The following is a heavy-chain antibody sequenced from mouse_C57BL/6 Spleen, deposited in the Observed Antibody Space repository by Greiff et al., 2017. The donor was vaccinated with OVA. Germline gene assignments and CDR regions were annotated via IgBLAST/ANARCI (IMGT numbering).Heavy chain of an antibody. CDR2: ISYDGSN. CDR3: ARLPDYYAMDY. V-gene: IGHV3-6*01. J-gene: IGHJ4*01. CDR1: GYSITSGYY. Sequence: EVQLQESGPGLVKPSQSLSLTCSVTGYSITSGYYWNWIRQFPGNKLEWMGYISYDGSNNYNPSLKNRISITRDTSKNQFFLKLNSVTTEDTATYYCARLPDYYAMDYWGQGTSVTVSS.